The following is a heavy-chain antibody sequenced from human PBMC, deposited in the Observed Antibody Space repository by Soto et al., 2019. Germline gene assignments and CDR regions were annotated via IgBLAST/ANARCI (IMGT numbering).Heavy chain of an antibody. CDR3: ARTPAAPKCWFDP. V-gene: IGHV4-39*01. J-gene: IGHJ5*02. Sequence: SETLSLTCTVSGGSISSSSYYWGWIRQPPGKGLEWIGSIYYSGSTYYNPSLKSRVTISVDTSKNQFSLKLSSVTAADTAVYYCARTPAAPKCWFDPWGQGTLVTVSS. D-gene: IGHD2-2*01. CDR1: GGSISSSSYY. CDR2: IYYSGST.